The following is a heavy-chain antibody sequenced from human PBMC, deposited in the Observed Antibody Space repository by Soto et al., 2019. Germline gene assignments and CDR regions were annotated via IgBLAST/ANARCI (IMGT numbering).Heavy chain of an antibody. Sequence: QVHLVQSGAEVKKPESSVRVSCKASGGTFNSYAITWVRQAPGQGLEWMGGTIPMFGTTNYAEQFQGRLTITADESTNTAYMELSSLRSEDTAVYYCTRCGIRYHSIGYYLGIDGMDVWGQGTTVIVSS. CDR3: TRCGIRYHSIGYYLGIDGMDV. D-gene: IGHD3-22*01. CDR2: TIPMFGTT. CDR1: GGTFNSYA. V-gene: IGHV1-69*12. J-gene: IGHJ6*02.